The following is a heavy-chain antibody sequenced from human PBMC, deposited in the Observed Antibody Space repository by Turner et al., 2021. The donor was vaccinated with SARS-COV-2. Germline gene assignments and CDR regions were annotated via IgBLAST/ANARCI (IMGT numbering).Heavy chain of an antibody. CDR2: SSGSDGST. D-gene: IGHD3-22*01. CDR1: RFTFSSYA. Sequence: EVQLLESGGGLVQPGRSLRLSCAASRFTFSSYAMSWVRPAAGKGVVWVSASSGSDGSTYYADSVKGRFTISRDNSKNTLYLQMNSLRAEDTAVYYCAKADRVMIVVVITLFDYWGQGTLVTVSS. CDR3: AKADRVMIVVVITLFDY. J-gene: IGHJ4*02. V-gene: IGHV3-23*01.